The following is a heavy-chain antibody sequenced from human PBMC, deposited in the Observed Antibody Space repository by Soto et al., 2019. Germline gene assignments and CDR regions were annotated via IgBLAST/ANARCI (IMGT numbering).Heavy chain of an antibody. V-gene: IGHV4-30-4*01. D-gene: IGHD2-15*01. J-gene: IGHJ5*02. CDR1: GGSISSGDYY. Sequence: SETLSLTCTVSGGSISSGDYYWSWIRQPPGKGLEWIGHIYSSGSTYYNPSLKSRVTISVDMSRNQFSLKLSSVTAADTAVYYCAGRYCSGGSCSPDNRFAPWGQGTLVTV. CDR2: IYSSGST. CDR3: AGRYCSGGSCSPDNRFAP.